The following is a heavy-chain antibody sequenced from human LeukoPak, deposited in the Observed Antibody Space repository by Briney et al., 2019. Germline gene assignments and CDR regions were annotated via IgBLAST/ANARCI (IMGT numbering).Heavy chain of an antibody. CDR1: GASISSGVYY. CDR2: IYYSGNT. D-gene: IGHD1-14*01. V-gene: IGHV4-30-4*02. Sequence: SETLSLTCTVSGASISSGVYYWSWLRQPPGKGLEWIGYIYYSGNTYYNPSLKSRLTISVDTSKNQFSLKLSSVTAADTAVYYCARGVRLTTTIPPGNWFDPWGQGTLVTVSS. J-gene: IGHJ5*02. CDR3: ARGVRLTTTIPPGNWFDP.